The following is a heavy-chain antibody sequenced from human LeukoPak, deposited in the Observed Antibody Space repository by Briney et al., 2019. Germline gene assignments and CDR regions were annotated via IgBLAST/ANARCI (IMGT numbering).Heavy chain of an antibody. J-gene: IGHJ4*02. V-gene: IGHV3-74*01. CDR3: VRDNRSYNFDY. D-gene: IGHD1-26*01. Sequence: GGSLRLSCAASGFTFSRYWMHWVRQAPGKGLMWVSCIKSDGSSTRIADYAKGRFTISREKAKNTVYLQMNSLRAEDTAVYYCVRDNRSYNFDYWGQGTLVTVSS. CDR2: IKSDGSST. CDR1: GFTFSRYW.